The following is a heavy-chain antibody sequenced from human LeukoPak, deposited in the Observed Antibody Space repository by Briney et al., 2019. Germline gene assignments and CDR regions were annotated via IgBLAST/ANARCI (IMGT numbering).Heavy chain of an antibody. CDR1: GYTVSSNY. V-gene: IGHV3-53*01. Sequence: GGSLRLSCAVSGYTVSSNYMTWVRQAPGKGLEWVSVIYSGGSIYYADSVKGRFTISRDISKNTVDLQLNSLRAEDTAVYYCASGKETSMAQGYWGQGTLVTVSS. D-gene: IGHD5-18*01. CDR3: ASGKETSMAQGY. CDR2: IYSGGSI. J-gene: IGHJ4*02.